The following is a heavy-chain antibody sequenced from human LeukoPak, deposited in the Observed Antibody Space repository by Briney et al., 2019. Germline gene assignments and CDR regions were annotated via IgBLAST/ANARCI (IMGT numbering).Heavy chain of an antibody. Sequence: ASVKVSCKASGYTFTSYAMNWVRQAPGQGLEWMGWINTNTGNPTYAQGFTGRFVFSLDTSVSTAYLQISSLKAEDTAVYYCARDDGASYIPGHWFDPWGQGTLVTVSS. D-gene: IGHD1-26*01. V-gene: IGHV7-4-1*02. CDR3: ARDDGASYIPGHWFDP. J-gene: IGHJ5*02. CDR1: GYTFTSYA. CDR2: INTNTGNP.